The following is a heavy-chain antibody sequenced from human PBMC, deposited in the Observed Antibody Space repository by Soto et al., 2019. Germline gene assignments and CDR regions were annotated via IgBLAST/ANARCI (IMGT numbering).Heavy chain of an antibody. CDR2: IIPLFGTA. D-gene: IGHD6-19*01. V-gene: IGHV1-69*01. J-gene: IGHJ4*02. CDR1: GGTFRTYA. CDR3: ARPKGTYSSGYYYFDF. Sequence: QVQLEQFGGEVKQPGSSVRVSCKTSGGTFRTYAISWVRQAPGQGLEWMGAIIPLFGTADYSQKFQGRVTITADESTSTAYMELSSLRFDDTAVYFCARPKGTYSSGYYYFDFWGQGTLVTVSS.